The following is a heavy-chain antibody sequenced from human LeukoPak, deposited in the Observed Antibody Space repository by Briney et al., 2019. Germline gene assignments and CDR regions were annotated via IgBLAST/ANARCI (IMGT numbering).Heavy chain of an antibody. J-gene: IGHJ4*02. V-gene: IGHV3-11*01. CDR1: GFTSTDYF. Sequence: GGSLRLSCAASGFTSTDYFMGWIRQAPGKGLDWVSHISRLGDTIDYADSVRGRFTISRDNAKNSLFLQMNFLRAEDTAVYFCARVRRGGDSRYFDYWGQGALVTVSS. D-gene: IGHD2-21*02. CDR2: ISRLGDTI. CDR3: ARVRRGGDSRYFDY.